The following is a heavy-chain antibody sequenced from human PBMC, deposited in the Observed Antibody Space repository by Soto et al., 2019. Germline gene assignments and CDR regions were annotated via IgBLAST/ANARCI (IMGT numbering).Heavy chain of an antibody. D-gene: IGHD3-3*01. CDR3: ERARYDFWSGYSGWFAP. V-gene: IGHV1-69*06. J-gene: IGHJ5*02. CDR1: GGTFSSYA. Sequence: SVKVSCKASGGTFSSYAISWVRQAPGQGLEWMGGIIPIFGTANYAQKFQGRVTITADKSTSTAYMELSSLRSEETAVYYCERARYDFWSGYSGWFAPSGQRTPVTVSS. CDR2: IIPIFGTA.